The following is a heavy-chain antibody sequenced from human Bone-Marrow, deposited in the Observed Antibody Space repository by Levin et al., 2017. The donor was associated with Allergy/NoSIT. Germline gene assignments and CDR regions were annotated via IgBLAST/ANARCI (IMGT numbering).Heavy chain of an antibody. Sequence: SGPTLVKPTQTLTLTCTFSGFSLTTNGVAVGWVRQSPGEALEWLALISWDGDERYSPSLKSRLSITRDTSKNQVVLTMTNMGSLDTATYFCAHTSQAWFGEFSHWGQGALVTVSS. J-gene: IGHJ4*02. CDR2: ISWDGDE. CDR3: AHTSQAWFGEFSH. D-gene: IGHD3-10*01. CDR1: GFSLTTNGVA. V-gene: IGHV2-5*02.